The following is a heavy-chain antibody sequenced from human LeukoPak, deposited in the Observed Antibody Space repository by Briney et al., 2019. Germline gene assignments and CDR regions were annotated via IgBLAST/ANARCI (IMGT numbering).Heavy chain of an antibody. CDR3: AREGVYGDYYYYGMDV. CDR2: IKQDGSEK. Sequence: GGSLRLSCAASGFTFSSYWMSWVRQAPGQGLEWVANIKQDGSEKYYVDSVKGRFTISRDNAKNSLYLQMNSLRAEDTAVYYCAREGVYGDYYYYGMDVWGQGTTVTVSS. CDR1: GFTFSSYW. V-gene: IGHV3-7*01. D-gene: IGHD4-17*01. J-gene: IGHJ6*02.